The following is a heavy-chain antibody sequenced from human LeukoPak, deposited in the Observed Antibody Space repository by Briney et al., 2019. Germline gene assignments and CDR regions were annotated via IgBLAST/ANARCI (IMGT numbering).Heavy chain of an antibody. CDR2: IYTSGST. CDR1: GGSISSGNYY. CDR3: ARGDFWSGYYSDN. V-gene: IGHV4-61*02. D-gene: IGHD3-3*01. J-gene: IGHJ4*02. Sequence: SQTLSLTCTVSGGSISSGNYYWSWIRQPAGKGLEWIGRIYTSGSTKYNPSLKSRVTISVDTSKNQITLKLGSVTAADTAVYYCARGDFWSGYYSDNWGQGTLVTVSS.